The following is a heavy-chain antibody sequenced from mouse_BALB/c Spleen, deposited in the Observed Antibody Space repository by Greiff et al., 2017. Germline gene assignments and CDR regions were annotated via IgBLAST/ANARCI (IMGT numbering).Heavy chain of an antibody. Sequence: EVKLQESGGGLVQPGGSMKLSCVASGFTFSNYWMNWVRQSPEKGLEWVAEIRLKSNNYATHYAESVKGRFTISRDDSKSSVYLQMNNLRAEDTGIYYCTRIYYGGAMDYWGQGTSVTVSS. CDR2: IRLKSNNYAT. V-gene: IGHV6-6*02. D-gene: IGHD2-1*01. CDR1: GFTFSNYW. J-gene: IGHJ4*01. CDR3: TRIYYGGAMDY.